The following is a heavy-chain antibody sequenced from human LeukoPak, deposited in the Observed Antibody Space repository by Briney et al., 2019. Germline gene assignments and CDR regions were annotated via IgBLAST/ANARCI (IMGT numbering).Heavy chain of an antibody. V-gene: IGHV4-39*02. CDR2: GSYAGHT. Sequence: PSETLSLTCTVSGGSIIISNYYWSWIRQPPGKGLEWIGSGSYAGHTYYNPSLQSRVTISVDTSKNQFSLKLASVTAADTAIYYCARDTYLYRGGSDYWGLGTLVTVSS. D-gene: IGHD3-16*01. CDR3: ARDTYLYRGGSDY. CDR1: GGSIIISNYY. J-gene: IGHJ4*02.